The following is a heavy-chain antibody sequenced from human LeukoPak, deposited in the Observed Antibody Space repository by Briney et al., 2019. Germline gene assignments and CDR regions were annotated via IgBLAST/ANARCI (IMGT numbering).Heavy chain of an antibody. V-gene: IGHV3-30-3*01. D-gene: IGHD3-22*01. CDR2: ISYDGSNK. Sequence: GRSLRLSCAASGFTFSSYAMHWVRQAPGKGLEWVAVISYDGSNKYYADSVKGRFTISRDNSKNTLYLQMNSLKTEDTAVYYCTLNYYGDYWGQGTLVTVSS. J-gene: IGHJ4*02. CDR1: GFTFSSYA. CDR3: TLNYYGDY.